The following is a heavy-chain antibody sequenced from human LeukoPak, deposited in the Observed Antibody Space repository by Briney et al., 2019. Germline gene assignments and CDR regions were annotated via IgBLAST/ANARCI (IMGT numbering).Heavy chain of an antibody. CDR3: ATGSGSYYGVVHY. D-gene: IGHD1-26*01. V-gene: IGHV3-33*03. Sequence: GGSLRLSCAASGFAFRTYGMHWVRQAPGKGLEWVAVIWSDGSTKYYADSVKGRFTVSRDNSKNTLSLQMNSLRAEDTAIYYCATGSGSYYGVVHYGGQGTLVTVSS. J-gene: IGHJ4*02. CDR1: GFAFRTYG. CDR2: IWSDGSTK.